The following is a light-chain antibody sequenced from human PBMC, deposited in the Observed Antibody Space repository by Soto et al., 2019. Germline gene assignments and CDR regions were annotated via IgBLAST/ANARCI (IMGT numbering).Light chain of an antibody. Sequence: DIQMTHSPSTLSASVGDRVTITFRASQSISSWLAWFQQKPGKAPKLLIYDASNLESGVPSRFSGSGSGTEFTLTISSLQPDDFATYYCQQYSSYSWTFGQGTKVDIK. CDR1: QSISSW. V-gene: IGKV1-5*01. J-gene: IGKJ1*01. CDR3: QQYSSYSWT. CDR2: DAS.